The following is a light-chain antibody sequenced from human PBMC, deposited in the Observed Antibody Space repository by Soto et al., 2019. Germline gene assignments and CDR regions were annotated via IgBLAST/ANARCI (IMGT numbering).Light chain of an antibody. CDR1: SSNIGSNT. CDR3: AAWDDSLRGGV. Sequence: QSVLTQPPSASGNPGQRVTISCSGSSSNIGSNTVNWYQQLPGTAPKLLIYSNNQRPSGVPDRFSGSKSGTSASLAISGLQSEDEADYYCAAWDDSLRGGVFGTGTKVTVL. J-gene: IGLJ1*01. V-gene: IGLV1-44*01. CDR2: SNN.